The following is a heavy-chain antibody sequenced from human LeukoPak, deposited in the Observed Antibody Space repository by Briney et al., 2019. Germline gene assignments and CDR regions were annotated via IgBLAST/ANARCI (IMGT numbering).Heavy chain of an antibody. D-gene: IGHD3-3*01. Sequence: ASVKVSCKASGGTFSSYAISWVRQAPGQGLEWMGGIIPIFGTANYAQKFQGRVTITTDESTSTAYMELSSLRSEDTAVYYCASYTYYDFWSGYYTAFQHWGQGTLVTVSS. CDR2: IIPIFGTA. CDR3: ASYTYYDFWSGYYTAFQH. V-gene: IGHV1-69*05. J-gene: IGHJ1*01. CDR1: GGTFSSYA.